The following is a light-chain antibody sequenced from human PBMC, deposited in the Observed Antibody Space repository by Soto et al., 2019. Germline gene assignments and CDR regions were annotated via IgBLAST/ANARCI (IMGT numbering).Light chain of an antibody. V-gene: IGLV1-47*01. Sequence: SGLTQPPSASETPGQSVTISYSGSSSNIGSNYVYWYQQLPGTAPKLLIYRNNQRPSGVPDRFSGSKSGTSASLAISGLRSEDEADYYCAAWDDSLSGYVFGTGTKVTVL. CDR3: AAWDDSLSGYV. J-gene: IGLJ1*01. CDR1: SSNIGSNY. CDR2: RNN.